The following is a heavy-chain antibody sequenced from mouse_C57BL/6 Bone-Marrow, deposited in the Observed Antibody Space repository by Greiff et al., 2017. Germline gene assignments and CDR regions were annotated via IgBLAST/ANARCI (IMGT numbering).Heavy chain of an antibody. CDR1: GYTFTSYW. J-gene: IGHJ2*01. D-gene: IGHD2-4*01. Sequence: VQLQQPGAELVKPGASVKLSCKASGYTFTSYWMHWVKQRPGQGLEWIGMIHPNSGSTNYNEKFKSKATLTVDKSSSTAYMQLSSLTSEDSAVYYCAHYDYDDDGDDWGKGTTLTVSS. CDR2: IHPNSGST. V-gene: IGHV1-64*01. CDR3: AHYDYDDDGDD.